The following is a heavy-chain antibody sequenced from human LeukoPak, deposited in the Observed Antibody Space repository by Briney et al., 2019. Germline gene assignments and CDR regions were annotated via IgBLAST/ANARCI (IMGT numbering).Heavy chain of an antibody. CDR2: IIPIFGTA. CDR1: GGTFSSYA. J-gene: IGHJ4*02. CDR3: ARGGIQLWSPFDY. D-gene: IGHD5-18*01. V-gene: IGHV1-69*13. Sequence: SVKVSCKASGGTFSSYAISWVRQAPEQGLEWMGGIIPIFGTANYAQKFQGRVTITADESTSTAYMELSSLRSEDTAVYYCARGGIQLWSPFDYWGQGTLVTVSS.